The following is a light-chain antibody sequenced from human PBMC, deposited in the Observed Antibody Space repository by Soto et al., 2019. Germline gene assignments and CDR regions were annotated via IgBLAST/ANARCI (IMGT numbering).Light chain of an antibody. CDR2: KVS. J-gene: IGKJ1*01. CDR1: QSLVHNDGNTY. Sequence: DIVMTQTPLSSPVTLGLAASISCRSSQSLVHNDGNTYLSWFQQRPGQPPRLLIYKVSDRFSGVPDRLSGSGAGTDFTLTISRVEAEDIGVYYCMQATQSSWTFGQGTKVDSK. CDR3: MQATQSSWT. V-gene: IGKV2-24*01.